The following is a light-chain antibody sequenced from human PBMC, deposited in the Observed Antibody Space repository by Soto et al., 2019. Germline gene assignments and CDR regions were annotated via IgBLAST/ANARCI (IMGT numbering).Light chain of an antibody. CDR2: GAS. CDR3: HQYYNCPRGT. Sequence: EIVMTQSPATLSVSPGERATLSCRASQSVSSNLAWYQQKPGQAPRLLIYGASTRATGIPARFSGSGSGTEFTLTISSLQSSDFSVYYCHQYYNCPRGTFGQGTKVEIK. J-gene: IGKJ1*01. V-gene: IGKV3-15*01. CDR1: QSVSSN.